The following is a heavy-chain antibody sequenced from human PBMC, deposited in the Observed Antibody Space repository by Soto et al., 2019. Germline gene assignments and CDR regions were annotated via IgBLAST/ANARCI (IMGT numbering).Heavy chain of an antibody. CDR3: VRELGLAY. V-gene: IGHV3-7*03. CDR1: GFTLSNYW. D-gene: IGHD7-27*01. J-gene: IGHJ4*02. Sequence: VGSLRLSCAASGFTLSNYWMTWVRQAPGKGLEWVTNINKDGSQKNYVDSVKGRFTIARDNGQNSLSLQINSLRVEDTAVYYCVRELGLAYWGQGALVTVSS. CDR2: INKDGSQK.